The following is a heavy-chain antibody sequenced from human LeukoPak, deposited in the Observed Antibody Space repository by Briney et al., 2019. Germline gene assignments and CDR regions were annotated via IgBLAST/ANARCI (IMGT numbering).Heavy chain of an antibody. CDR3: AKEDPYGSSSHY. V-gene: IGHV3-23*01. Sequence: GGSLRLSCAASGFTFSSNAMNWIRQAPGKGLEWVSAISNSGSSTYYAESVKGRFTISGDNSKNTLYLQLNSLRAEDTAVYYCAKEDPYGSSSHYWGQGTLVTVSS. D-gene: IGHD6-13*01. CDR1: GFTFSSNA. J-gene: IGHJ4*02. CDR2: ISNSGSST.